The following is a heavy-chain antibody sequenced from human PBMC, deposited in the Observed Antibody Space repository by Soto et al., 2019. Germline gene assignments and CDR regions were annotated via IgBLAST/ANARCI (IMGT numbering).Heavy chain of an antibody. CDR1: GYSFTSYW. J-gene: IGHJ4*02. CDR3: ARPTGYCSGGSCYFDY. Sequence: GESLNISCKGSGYSFTSYWIGWVRQMPGKGLEWMGIIYPGDSDTRYSPSFQGQVTISADKSISTAYLQWSSLKASDTAMYYCARPTGYCSGGSCYFDYWGQGTLVTVSS. CDR2: IYPGDSDT. V-gene: IGHV5-51*01. D-gene: IGHD2-15*01.